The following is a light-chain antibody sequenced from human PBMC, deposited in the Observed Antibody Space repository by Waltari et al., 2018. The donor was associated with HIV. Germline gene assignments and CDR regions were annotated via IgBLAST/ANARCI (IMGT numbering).Light chain of an antibody. CDR1: QSLLHSNGDNY. CDR3: MQARQSTFT. V-gene: IGKV2-28*01. CDR2: LGS. J-gene: IGKJ3*01. Sequence: DVVMTQSPISLSVSPGVSASISCRSSQSLLHSNGDNYLDWYFQKPGQSPQLLIYLGSIRAPGVPDRFSSAGSGTDFTLRISRVEPEDVGVYYCMQARQSTFTFGPGTKIEI.